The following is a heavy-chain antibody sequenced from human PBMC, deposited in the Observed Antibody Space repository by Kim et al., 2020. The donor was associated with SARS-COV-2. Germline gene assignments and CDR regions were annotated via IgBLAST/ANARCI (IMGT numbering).Heavy chain of an antibody. CDR2: INHSGST. Sequence: SETLSLTCAVYGGSFSGYYWSWIRQPPGKGLEWIGEINHSGSTNYNPSLKSRVTISVDTSKNQFSLKLSSVTAADTAVYYCAREVYYDSSGYYFRLDYWGQGTLVTVSS. CDR3: AREVYYDSSGYYFRLDY. V-gene: IGHV4-34*01. CDR1: GGSFSGYY. J-gene: IGHJ4*02. D-gene: IGHD3-22*01.